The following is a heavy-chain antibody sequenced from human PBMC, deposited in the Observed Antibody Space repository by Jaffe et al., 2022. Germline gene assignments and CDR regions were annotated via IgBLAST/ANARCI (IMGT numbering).Heavy chain of an antibody. CDR3: ARGSSGWYEEYYFDY. V-gene: IGHV4-59*01. Sequence: QVQLQESGPGLVKPSETLSLTCTVSGGSISSYYWSWIRQPPGKGLEWIGYIYYSGSTNYNPSLKSRVTISVDTSKNQFSLKLSSVTAADTAVYYCARGSSGWYEEYYFDYWGQGTLVTVSS. CDR1: GGSISSYY. CDR2: IYYSGST. D-gene: IGHD6-19*01. J-gene: IGHJ4*02.